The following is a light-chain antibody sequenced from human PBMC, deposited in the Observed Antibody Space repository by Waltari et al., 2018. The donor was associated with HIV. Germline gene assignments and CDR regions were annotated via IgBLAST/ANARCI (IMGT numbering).Light chain of an antibody. CDR3: HQYNSWPPRYT. J-gene: IGKJ2*01. CDR1: QSVASS. V-gene: IGKV3-15*01. Sequence: LVLPRSPAPRSLSPGENAILSSRASQSVASSLAWYQQKPGQAPRLLIYGASTRAAGIPGRFSGSGSGTEFTLTISSLQSEDSAIYFCHQYNSWPPRYTFGQGTKLEI. CDR2: GAS.